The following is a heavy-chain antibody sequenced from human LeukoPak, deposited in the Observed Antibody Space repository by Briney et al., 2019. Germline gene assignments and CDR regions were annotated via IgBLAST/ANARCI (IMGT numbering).Heavy chain of an antibody. Sequence: SQSLSLTCAISGDSVSSNSAAWNWIRQSPSRGLEWLGRTYYRSKWYSDYAVSVKSRITISPDTSKNQFSLQLNSVTPEDTAVYYCARDTDGVCNGGSCYSRGFDLWGQGTMVTVSS. V-gene: IGHV6-1*01. J-gene: IGHJ3*01. D-gene: IGHD2-15*01. CDR1: GDSVSSNSAA. CDR3: ARDTDGVCNGGSCYSRGFDL. CDR2: TYYRSKWYS.